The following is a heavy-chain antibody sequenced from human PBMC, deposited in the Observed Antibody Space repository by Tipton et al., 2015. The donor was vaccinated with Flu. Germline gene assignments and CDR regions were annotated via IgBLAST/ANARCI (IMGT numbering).Heavy chain of an antibody. CDR3: ARGGYNLVY. CDR1: GDSISIYY. V-gene: IGHV4-4*07. Sequence: TLSLTCTVSGDSISIYYWSWIRQPAGRGLEWIGRIYSSGSTNYNPSLKSRVTMSVDTSKNQFSLKLNSVAATDTAVYYCARGGYNLVYWGQGTLVTVSS. D-gene: IGHD5-24*01. CDR2: IYSSGST. J-gene: IGHJ4*02.